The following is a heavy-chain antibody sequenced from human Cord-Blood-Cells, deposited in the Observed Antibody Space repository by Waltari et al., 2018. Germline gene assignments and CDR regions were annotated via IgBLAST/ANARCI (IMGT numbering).Heavy chain of an antibody. Sequence: QVQLVQSGAEVKKPGASVKVSCKASGYTFTGYYMHWVRQAPGQGLEWMGWINPNRGGTNDAQKFQGRVTMTRDTSISTAYMELSRLRSDDTAVYYCARDFQYYGGNYYYGMDVWGQGTTVTVSS. CDR1: GYTFTGYY. CDR3: ARDFQYYGGNYYYGMDV. D-gene: IGHD4-17*01. J-gene: IGHJ6*02. CDR2: INPNRGGT. V-gene: IGHV1-2*02.